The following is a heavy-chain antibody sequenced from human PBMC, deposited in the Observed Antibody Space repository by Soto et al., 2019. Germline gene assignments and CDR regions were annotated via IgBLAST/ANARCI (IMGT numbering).Heavy chain of an antibody. D-gene: IGHD2-15*01. V-gene: IGHV1-69*13. CDR1: GGTFSSYA. CDR3: ERSPFFTCSGGSCYSGYYYYGMDV. J-gene: IGHJ6*02. CDR2: IIPIFGTA. Sequence: ASVKVSCKASGGTFSSYAISWVRQAPGQGLEWMGGIIPIFGTANYAQKFQGRVTITADESTSTAYMELSSLRSEDTAVYYCERSPFFTCSGGSCYSGYYYYGMDVWVQGTT.